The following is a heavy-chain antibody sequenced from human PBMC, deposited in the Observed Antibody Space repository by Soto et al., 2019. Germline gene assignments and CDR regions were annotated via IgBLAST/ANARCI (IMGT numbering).Heavy chain of an antibody. J-gene: IGHJ5*02. CDR2: IYYSGST. V-gene: IGHV4-39*01. CDR3: ARNSYSSSWYEYNWFDP. Sequence: SETLSLTCTVSGGSISSSSYYWGWIRQPPGKGLEWIGSIYYSGSTYYNPSLKSRVTISVDTSKNQFSLKLSSVTAADTAVYYCARNSYSSSWYEYNWFDPWGQGTLVTVSS. CDR1: GGSISSSSYY. D-gene: IGHD6-13*01.